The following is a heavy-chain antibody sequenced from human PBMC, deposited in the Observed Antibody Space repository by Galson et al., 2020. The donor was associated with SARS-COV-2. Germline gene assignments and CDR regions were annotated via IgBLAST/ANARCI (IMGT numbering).Heavy chain of an antibody. CDR2: IKQDGSEK. D-gene: IGHD2-21*01. Sequence: TAGSLRLSCAASGFTFSSYWMSWVRQAPGKGLEWVANIKQDGSEKYYVDSVKGRFTISRDNAKNSLYLQMNSLRAEDTAVYYCARAGLDGGEYYYYYGMDVWGQGTTVTVSS. V-gene: IGHV3-7*01. CDR3: ARAGLDGGEYYYYYGMDV. J-gene: IGHJ6*02. CDR1: GFTFSSYW.